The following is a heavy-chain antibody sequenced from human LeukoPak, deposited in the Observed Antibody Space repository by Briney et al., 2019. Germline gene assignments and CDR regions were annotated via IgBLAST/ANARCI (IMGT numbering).Heavy chain of an antibody. J-gene: IGHJ4*02. CDR1: GFTFSSYG. D-gene: IGHD3-10*01. CDR2: ISYDGNNK. Sequence: GRSLRLSCAASGFTFSSYGMHWVRQAPGKGLEWVAVISYDGNNKYYADSVKGRFTISRDNSKNTLYLQINSLRAEDTAVYYCARSYYYGSGSYYDYWGQGTLVTVSS. V-gene: IGHV3-30*03. CDR3: ARSYYYGSGSYYDY.